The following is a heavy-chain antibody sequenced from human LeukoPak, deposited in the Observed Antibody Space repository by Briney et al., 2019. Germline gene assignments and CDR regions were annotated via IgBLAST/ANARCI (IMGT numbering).Heavy chain of an antibody. CDR1: GYTFTSYG. V-gene: IGHV1-18*01. D-gene: IGHD6-13*01. CDR3: AKDSHSWSRDY. Sequence: ASVKVSCKASGYTFTSYGISWVRQAPGQGLEWMGWISAYNGNTNYAQKLQGRVTMTTDTSTSTAYMELRSLRAEDTAVYYCAKDSHSWSRDYWGQGTLVTVSS. J-gene: IGHJ4*02. CDR2: ISAYNGNT.